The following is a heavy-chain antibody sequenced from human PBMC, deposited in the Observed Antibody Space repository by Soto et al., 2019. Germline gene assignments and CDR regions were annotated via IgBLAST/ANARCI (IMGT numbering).Heavy chain of an antibody. Sequence: EVQLVQSGAEVKKPGESLKISCKGSGYSFTSYWIGWVRQMPGKGLEWMGIIYPGDSDTRYSPSFQGQVTISADKSISTAYLQWSSLKASDTAMYYCARHLKVRGVITPFDYWGQGTLVTVSS. D-gene: IGHD3-10*01. CDR2: IYPGDSDT. J-gene: IGHJ4*02. CDR1: GYSFTSYW. V-gene: IGHV5-51*01. CDR3: ARHLKVRGVITPFDY.